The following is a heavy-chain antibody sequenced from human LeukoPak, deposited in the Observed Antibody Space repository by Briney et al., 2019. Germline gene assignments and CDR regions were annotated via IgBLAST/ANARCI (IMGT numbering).Heavy chain of an antibody. CDR1: GYTFTDYY. CDR2: VNPKSGAT. V-gene: IGHV1-2*02. D-gene: IGHD4/OR15-4a*01. CDR3: ARAYEYGRFDP. J-gene: IGHJ5*02. Sequence: GASVKVSCKASGYTFTDYYLHWLRQAPGQGLEWMGWVNPKSGATNYAQRFQGRVTMTWQTSISTGNIELSSLRSDDTAVYYCARAYEYGRFDPWGQGTLVTVSS.